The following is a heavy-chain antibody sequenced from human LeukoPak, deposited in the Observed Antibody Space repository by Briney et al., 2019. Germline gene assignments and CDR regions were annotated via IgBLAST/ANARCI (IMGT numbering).Heavy chain of an antibody. D-gene: IGHD2/OR15-2a*01. CDR3: IRQYYDY. CDR2: ISSKAYGGTT. Sequence: GGSLRLSCTASGFTFGDHAMNWVRQAPGKGLEWVGFISSKAYGGTTEYAASVTGRFTISRDDSKSIAYLQMASLKTEDTAVYYCIRQYYDYWGQGTLVTVSS. CDR1: GFTFGDHA. J-gene: IGHJ4*02. V-gene: IGHV3-49*04.